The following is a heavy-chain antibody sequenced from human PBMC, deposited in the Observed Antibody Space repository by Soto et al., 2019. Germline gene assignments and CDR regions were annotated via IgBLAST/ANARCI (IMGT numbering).Heavy chain of an antibody. J-gene: IGHJ6*02. CDR2: IIPIFGTA. CDR1: GGTFSSYA. D-gene: IGHD3-10*01. V-gene: IGHV1-69*13. Sequence: SVKVSCKASGGTFSSYAISWVRQAPGQGLEWMGGIIPIFGTANYAQKFQGRVTITADESTSTAYMELSSLRSEDTAVYYCARRDGRGGVYYYYYGMDVWAQGTKVTVSS. CDR3: ARRDGRGGVYYYYYGMDV.